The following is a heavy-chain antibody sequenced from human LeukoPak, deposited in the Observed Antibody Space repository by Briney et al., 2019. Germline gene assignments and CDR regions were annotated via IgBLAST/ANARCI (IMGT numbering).Heavy chain of an antibody. CDR3: ARQVQGFDP. J-gene: IGHJ5*02. Sequence: GGSLRLSCAASGFIFTNYNFNWVRQAPGKGLEWVSSISGGSTYIYYAESVRGRFTISRDNANNLVFLQMNSLRGEDTALYYCARQVQGFDPWGQGTLVTVSS. CDR2: ISGGSTYI. V-gene: IGHV3-21*06. CDR1: GFIFTNYN.